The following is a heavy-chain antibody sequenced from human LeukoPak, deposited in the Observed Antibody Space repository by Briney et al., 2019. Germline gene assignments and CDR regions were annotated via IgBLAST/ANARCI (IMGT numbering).Heavy chain of an antibody. CDR1: GGTFSSYA. D-gene: IGHD6-13*01. CDR2: IIPIFGTA. J-gene: IGHJ6*03. V-gene: IGHV1-69*13. CDR3: ARGSTHASGYSSSWDNQKYYYYYYMDV. Sequence: ASVTVSCKASGGTFSSYAISWVRQAPGQGLEWMGGIIPIFGTANYAQKFQGRVTITADESTSTAYMELSSLRSEDTAVYYCARGSTHASGYSSSWDNQKYYYYYYMDVWGKGTTVTISS.